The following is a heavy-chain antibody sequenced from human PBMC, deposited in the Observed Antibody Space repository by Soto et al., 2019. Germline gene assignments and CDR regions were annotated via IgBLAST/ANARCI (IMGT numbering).Heavy chain of an antibody. J-gene: IGHJ4*01. Sequence: QVQLVQSGAEVKKPGASVKVSCKASGYTFTTYGITWVRQAPGQGLEWMGWISAYSGNTNYAQKLQGRLTVTTDTSTNTAYMDLRSLRSDDTAVYYCARVVKAGDYGDSGRYYFDYWGHGTRFTVSP. CDR3: ARVVKAGDYGDSGRYYFDY. CDR2: ISAYSGNT. CDR1: GYTFTTYG. V-gene: IGHV1-18*04. D-gene: IGHD4-17*01.